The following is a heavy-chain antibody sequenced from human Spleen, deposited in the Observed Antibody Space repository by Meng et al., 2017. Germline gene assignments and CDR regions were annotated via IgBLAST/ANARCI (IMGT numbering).Heavy chain of an antibody. CDR1: GYTFANYP. J-gene: IGHJ4*02. Sequence: QVQLVQSGAEGKKPGASVKVSCKASGYTFANYPVHWVRQAPGQRLEWMGWINAGKGNIKYSQKFQGRITITGATYATTVYMELTGLTSEDTAVYFCAREEDYRNYFDNWGQGTLVTVSS. V-gene: IGHV1-3*01. CDR3: AREEDYRNYFDN. CDR2: INAGKGNI. D-gene: IGHD4-11*01.